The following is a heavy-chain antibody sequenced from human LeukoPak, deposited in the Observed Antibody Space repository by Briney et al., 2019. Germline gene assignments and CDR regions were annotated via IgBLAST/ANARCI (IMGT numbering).Heavy chain of an antibody. V-gene: IGHV4-38-2*02. CDR3: AKSGGYGLIDY. CDR1: GFSISSGYY. Sequence: SETLSLTCTVSGFSISSGYYWGWIRQPPGKGLEWIGNIYDSGSTYYNASLQSRVTISIDTSKNQFSLRLSSVAAADTAMYYCAKSGGYGLIDYWGQGTLVTVSS. D-gene: IGHD1-26*01. J-gene: IGHJ4*02. CDR2: IYDSGST.